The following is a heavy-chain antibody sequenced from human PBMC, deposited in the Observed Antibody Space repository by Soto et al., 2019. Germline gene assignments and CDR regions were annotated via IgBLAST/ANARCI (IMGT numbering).Heavy chain of an antibody. CDR2: ISSSGGCT. CDR1: GFTFSSYG. Sequence: GGSLRLSCAASGFTFSSYGMNWVRQAPGKGLEWVSSISSSGGCTYYADSVKGRFTISRDNSKNTLYLQMNSLRAEDTAVYYCAKEGVDYGDYEYYFDYWGQGTLVTVSS. D-gene: IGHD4-17*01. J-gene: IGHJ4*02. V-gene: IGHV3-23*01. CDR3: AKEGVDYGDYEYYFDY.